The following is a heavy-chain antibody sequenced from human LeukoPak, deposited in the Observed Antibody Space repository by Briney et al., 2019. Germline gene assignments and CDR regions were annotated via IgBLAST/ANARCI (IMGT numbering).Heavy chain of an antibody. V-gene: IGHV1-46*01. D-gene: IGHD3-22*01. CDR3: VKRGSGYFDSREAFDI. CDR2: INPSGGST. CDR1: GYTFTSYY. Sequence: ASVKVSCKASGYTFTSYYMHWVRQAPGQGLEWMGIINPSGGSTSYAQKFQGRVTMTRDTSITTAYMELSSLRSDDTAIYYCVKRGSGYFDSREAFDIWGQGTMVTVSS. J-gene: IGHJ3*02.